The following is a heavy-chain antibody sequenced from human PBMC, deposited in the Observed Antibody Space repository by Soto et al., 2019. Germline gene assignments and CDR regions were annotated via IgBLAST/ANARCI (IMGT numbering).Heavy chain of an antibody. CDR2: SYHTGSI. Sequence: QVQLQESGPGLVEPSGTLSLTCAVSGGSITNSNWWSWIRQPPGKGLEWIGESYHTGSINYNPALKTRVTMSVDKSKNQFSLKVTSVTAADTAVYYCACYYDSSGYRFDYWGQGTLVTVSS. V-gene: IGHV4-4*02. J-gene: IGHJ4*02. CDR3: ACYYDSSGYRFDY. D-gene: IGHD3-22*01. CDR1: GGSITNSNW.